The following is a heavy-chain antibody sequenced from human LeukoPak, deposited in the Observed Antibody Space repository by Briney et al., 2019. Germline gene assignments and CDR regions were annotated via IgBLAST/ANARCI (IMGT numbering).Heavy chain of an antibody. V-gene: IGHV3-23*01. CDR1: GFTFSSYA. J-gene: IGHJ4*02. CDR3: AKEGRRYYYDSSGYPVCFDY. D-gene: IGHD3-22*01. CDR2: INGSGGST. Sequence: PGGSLRLSCAASGFTFSSYAMSWVRQAPGKGLEWVSSINGSGGSTYYADSVKGRFTISRDNSKNTLYLQMNSLRAEDTAVYYCAKEGRRYYYDSSGYPVCFDYWGQGNLVTVSS.